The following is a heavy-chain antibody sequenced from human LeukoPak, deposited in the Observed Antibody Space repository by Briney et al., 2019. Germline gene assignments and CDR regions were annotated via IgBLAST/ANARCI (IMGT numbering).Heavy chain of an antibody. J-gene: IGHJ4*02. CDR1: GFTFSNFE. CDR3: ARESGATYCGGGCYFGFDY. V-gene: IGHV3-48*03. D-gene: IGHD2-21*02. CDR2: VSSSGSTI. Sequence: SGGSLRLSCAASGFTFSNFEMNWVRQAPGKGLEWISYVSSSGSTIHYADSVKGRFTISRDNAKNSLYLQMNSLRAEDTAVYYCARESGATYCGGGCYFGFDYWGQGTVVTVFS.